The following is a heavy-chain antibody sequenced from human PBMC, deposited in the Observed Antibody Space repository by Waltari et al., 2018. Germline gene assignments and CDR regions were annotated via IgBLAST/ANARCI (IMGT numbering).Heavy chain of an antibody. CDR1: GFTFNTYW. CDR3: ARGPLTSNWSSYFDY. D-gene: IGHD6-6*01. V-gene: IGHV3-74*01. Sequence: EVQLVESGGGLVQPGGSLRLSCAASGFTFNTYWMHWVRQVPGEGLVWVSRIKRDGGGIVYADSVKGRFTISRDNSKNTLYLQMNSLRADDTAVYYCARGPLTSNWSSYFDYWGQGSLVTVSS. J-gene: IGHJ4*02. CDR2: IKRDGGGI.